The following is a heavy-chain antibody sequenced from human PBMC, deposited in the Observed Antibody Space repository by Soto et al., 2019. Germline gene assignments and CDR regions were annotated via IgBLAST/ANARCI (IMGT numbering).Heavy chain of an antibody. CDR1: GFSLSTGGVG. Sequence: QITLMESGPTLVKPTQTLTLTCTFSGFSLSTGGVGVGWIRQPPGKALEWLVLIYWDDDKRYSPSLKNRLTMTKDTSRHQVVLAMTRMDPVDTATSYCAHIEITYGGVGRNDAFGVWGQGKMVAVSS. D-gene: IGHD3-16*01. CDR2: IYWDDDK. CDR3: AHIEITYGGVGRNDAFGV. J-gene: IGHJ3*01. V-gene: IGHV2-5*02.